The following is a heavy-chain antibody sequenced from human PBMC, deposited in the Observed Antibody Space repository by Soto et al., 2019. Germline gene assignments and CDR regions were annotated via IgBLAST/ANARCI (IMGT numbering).Heavy chain of an antibody. V-gene: IGHV1-3*01. D-gene: IGHD4-4*01. Sequence: GASVKVSCKASGYPFTSYGLHWVRQAPGQGLEWMGWINADNGDRKYAPKFQGRISITRDTSATTVYMELSSLRSEDTAIYFCARDTENFHYCDRGTLVTVSS. CDR3: ARDTENFHY. CDR2: INADNGDR. J-gene: IGHJ4*02. CDR1: GYPFTSYG.